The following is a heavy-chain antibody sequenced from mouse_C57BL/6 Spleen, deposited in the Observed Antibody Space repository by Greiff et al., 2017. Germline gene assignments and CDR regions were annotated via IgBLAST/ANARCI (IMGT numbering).Heavy chain of an antibody. V-gene: IGHV1-82*01. CDR2: IYPGDGDT. Sequence: LVESGPELVKPGASVKISCKASGYAFSSSWMNWVKQRPGKGLEWIGRIYPGDGDTNYNGKFKGKATLTADKSSSTAYMQLSSLTSEDSAVYFCARSGYYGSRSWYFDVWGTGTTVTVSS. CDR1: GYAFSSSW. CDR3: ARSGYYGSRSWYFDV. J-gene: IGHJ1*03. D-gene: IGHD1-1*01.